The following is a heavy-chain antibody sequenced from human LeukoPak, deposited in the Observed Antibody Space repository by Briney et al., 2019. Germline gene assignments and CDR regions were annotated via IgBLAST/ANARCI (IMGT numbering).Heavy chain of an antibody. D-gene: IGHD2-2*01. V-gene: IGHV3-30-3*01. CDR1: GFTFSSYA. CDR3: ASFDIVVVPAASGIDY. J-gene: IGHJ4*02. Sequence: GGSLRLSCAASGFTFSSYAMHWVRQAPGKGLEWVAVISYDGSNKYYADSVKGRFTISRDNSKNTLYLQMNSLRAEDTAVYYCASFDIVVVPAASGIDYWGQGTLVTVSS. CDR2: ISYDGSNK.